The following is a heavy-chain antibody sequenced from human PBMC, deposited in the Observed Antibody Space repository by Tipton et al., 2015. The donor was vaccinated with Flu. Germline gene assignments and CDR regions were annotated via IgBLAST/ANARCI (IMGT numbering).Heavy chain of an antibody. Sequence: SLRLSCAASRFTFSSYSMHWVRQAPGKGLEWVAVISYDGNINHYADSVKGRFSISRDNSNNTLYLQMNSLTAEDTAVYYCARDLLSPYYYGSGGDYSYYHYGMDVWGQGTTVTVSS. J-gene: IGHJ6*02. CDR1: RFTFSSYS. CDR2: ISYDGNIN. CDR3: ARDLLSPYYYGSGGDYSYYHYGMDV. V-gene: IGHV3-30-3*01. D-gene: IGHD3-10*01.